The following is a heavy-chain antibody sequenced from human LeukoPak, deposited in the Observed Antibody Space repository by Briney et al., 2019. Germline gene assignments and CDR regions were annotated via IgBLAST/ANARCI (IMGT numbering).Heavy chain of an antibody. CDR3: ARDQGIHYYDSSGYYYGDY. CDR2: INPNSGGT. CDR1: GYTFTGYY. J-gene: IGHJ4*02. Sequence: ASVKVSCKASGYTFTGYYMHWVRQAPGQGLEWMGWINPNSGGTNYAQKFQGRVTMTRDTSISTAYMELSRLRSDDTAVYYCARDQGIHYYDSSGYYYGDYWGQGTLVTVSS. D-gene: IGHD3-22*01. V-gene: IGHV1-2*02.